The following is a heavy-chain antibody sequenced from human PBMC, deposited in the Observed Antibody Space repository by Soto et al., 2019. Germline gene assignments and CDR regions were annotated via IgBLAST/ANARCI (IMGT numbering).Heavy chain of an antibody. CDR1: GGSISSHY. D-gene: IGHD4-17*01. V-gene: IGHV4-59*08. CDR2: IYYSVST. CDR3: ARHPTVTEYYFDY. Sequence: SVTLSLTCTVSGGSISSHYWSWNRQPPGKGLKWIGHIYYSVSTNYNPSLKSRVTISVDTSKNQFSLKLSSVTAADTAVYYCARHPTVTEYYFDYWGQGTLVTVSS. J-gene: IGHJ4*02.